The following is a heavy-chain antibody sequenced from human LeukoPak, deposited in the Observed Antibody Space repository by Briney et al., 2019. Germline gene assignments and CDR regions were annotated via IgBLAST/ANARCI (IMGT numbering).Heavy chain of an antibody. D-gene: IGHD2-8*01. V-gene: IGHV4-59*01. CDR3: ARDQGDCTNGVCYSFDY. J-gene: IGHJ4*02. CDR2: IYYSGST. Sequence: ASETLSLTCTVSGGSISSYYWSWIRQPPGKGLEWIGYIYYSGSTNYNPSLKSRVTISVDTSKNQFSLKLSSVTAADTAVYYCARDQGDCTNGVCYSFDYWGQGTLVTVSS. CDR1: GGSISSYY.